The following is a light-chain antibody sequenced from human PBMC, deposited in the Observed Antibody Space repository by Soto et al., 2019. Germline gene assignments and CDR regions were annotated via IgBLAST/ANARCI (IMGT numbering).Light chain of an antibody. CDR3: HQYYSDPRT. V-gene: IGKV1-8*01. J-gene: IGKJ4*01. Sequence: AIRMTQSPSSLSASTGARVTITCRASQGIGSYLAWYQQKPGKAPKLLIYAASTLQSGVPSRFSGSGSGTDFTLTIRCLQSEDFATYYCHQYYSDPRTYGLGTKVEIK. CDR1: QGIGSY. CDR2: AAS.